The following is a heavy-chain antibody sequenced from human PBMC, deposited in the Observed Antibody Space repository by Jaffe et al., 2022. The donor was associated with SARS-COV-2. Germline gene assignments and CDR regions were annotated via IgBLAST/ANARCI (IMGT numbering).Heavy chain of an antibody. CDR1: GFTFSSYA. CDR3: AKTMGGYCSGGSCYSFRAGYYYYGMDV. CDR2: ISGSGGST. V-gene: IGHV3-23*01. J-gene: IGHJ6*02. D-gene: IGHD2-15*01. Sequence: EVQLLESGGGLVQPGGSLRLSCAASGFTFSSYAMSWVRQAPGKGLEWVSAISGSGGSTYYADSVKGRFTISRDNSKNTLYLQMNSLRAEDTAVYYCAKTMGGYCSGGSCYSFRAGYYYYGMDVWGQGTTVTVSS.